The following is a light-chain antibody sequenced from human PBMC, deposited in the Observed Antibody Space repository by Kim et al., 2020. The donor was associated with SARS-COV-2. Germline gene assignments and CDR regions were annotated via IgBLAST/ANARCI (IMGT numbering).Light chain of an antibody. V-gene: IGLV1-44*01. CDR3: AAWDDSLNGPV. Sequence: QSVLTQPPSASGTPGQRVTISCSGSSSNIGSNTVNWYQHLPGTAPKLLIYSHNQRPSGVPDRFSGSKSGTSASLAISGLQSEDEADYYCAAWDDSLNGPVFSGGTQLTVL. CDR1: SSNIGSNT. CDR2: SHN. J-gene: IGLJ3*02.